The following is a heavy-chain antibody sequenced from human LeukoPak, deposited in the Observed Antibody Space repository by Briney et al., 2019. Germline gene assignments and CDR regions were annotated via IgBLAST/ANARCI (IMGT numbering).Heavy chain of an antibody. D-gene: IGHD6-19*01. CDR2: IGGSGSTI. CDR3: AGLVLDY. Sequence: GGSLRLSCAASGFTFRSYEMTWVRQAPGKGLEWVSYIGGSGSTIYYTDSVKGSLTISRDNAKTLLYLQMNSLRAEDTGLYSCAGLVLDYWGQGTLVTVSS. J-gene: IGHJ4*02. CDR1: GFTFRSYE. V-gene: IGHV3-48*03.